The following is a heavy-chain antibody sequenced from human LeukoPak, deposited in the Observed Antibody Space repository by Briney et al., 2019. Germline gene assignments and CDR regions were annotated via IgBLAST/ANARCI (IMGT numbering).Heavy chain of an antibody. V-gene: IGHV5-10-1*01. Sequence: GESLKISCKGSGYSFTSYWIIWVRQMPGKGPEWMGRIDPSDSYTNYSPSFQGHVTISADKSIRTAYLQWSTLKATDTAMYYCARHDYDSDSFDIWGQGTTVTVSS. J-gene: IGHJ3*02. CDR3: ARHDYDSDSFDI. CDR2: IDPSDSYT. D-gene: IGHD3-16*01. CDR1: GYSFTSYW.